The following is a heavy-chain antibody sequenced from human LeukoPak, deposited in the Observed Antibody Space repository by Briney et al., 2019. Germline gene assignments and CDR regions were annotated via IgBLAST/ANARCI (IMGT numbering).Heavy chain of an antibody. J-gene: IGHJ3*02. CDR3: ARGDFRWEMATTIAFDI. V-gene: IGHV3-21*01. Sequence: GGSLRLSCAASGFTFSNYWMSWVRQAPGKGLEWVSSISSSSSYIYYADSVKGRFTISRDNAKNSLYLQMNSLRAEDTAVYYCARGDFRWEMATTIAFDIWGQGTMVTVSS. D-gene: IGHD5-24*01. CDR1: GFTFSNYW. CDR2: ISSSSSYI.